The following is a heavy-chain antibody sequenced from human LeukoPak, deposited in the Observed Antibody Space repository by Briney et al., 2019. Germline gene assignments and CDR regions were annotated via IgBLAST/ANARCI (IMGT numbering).Heavy chain of an antibody. CDR1: AYTFSDFY. J-gene: IGHJ4*02. CDR3: ARATTGRYFDF. CDR2: INPDSGGT. V-gene: IGHV1-2*06. D-gene: IGHD5-12*01. Sequence: ASVKVSCKASAYTFSDFYLHWVRQAPGQGFEWMGRINPDSGGTNYAQKFQGRVTMTSDTSISTVYMEMSSLRSDDAAVYYCARATTGRYFDFWGQGTLVAVSS.